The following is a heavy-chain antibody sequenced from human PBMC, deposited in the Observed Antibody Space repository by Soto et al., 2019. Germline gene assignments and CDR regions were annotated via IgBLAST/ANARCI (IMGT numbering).Heavy chain of an antibody. CDR3: TTDNWVKWNYGDYELGAY. CDR2: IKSKTDGGTT. Sequence: GGSLRLSCAASGFTFSNAWMNWVRQAPGKGLEWVGRIKSKTDGGTTDYAAPVKGRFTISRDDSKNTLYLQMNSLKTEDTAVYYCTTDNWVKWNYGDYELGAYWGQGTLVTVSS. D-gene: IGHD4-17*01. J-gene: IGHJ4*02. V-gene: IGHV3-15*07. CDR1: GFTFSNAW.